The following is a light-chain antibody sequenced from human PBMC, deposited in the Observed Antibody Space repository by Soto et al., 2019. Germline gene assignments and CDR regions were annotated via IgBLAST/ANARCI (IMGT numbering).Light chain of an antibody. CDR1: QSVSSY. J-gene: IGKJ4*01. CDR2: DAS. CDR3: QQRSNWPPLT. V-gene: IGKV3-11*01. Sequence: EIVLTQSPATLSLSPGERATLSCRASQSVSSYLAWYQQKPGQAPRLLIYDASNRATGIPARFSGSGSGTDFTLTLSSLEPEDFAVYYCQQRSNWPPLTFGGGTKVEI.